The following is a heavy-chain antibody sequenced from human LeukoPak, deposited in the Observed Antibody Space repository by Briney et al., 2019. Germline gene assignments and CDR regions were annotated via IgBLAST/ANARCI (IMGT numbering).Heavy chain of an antibody. CDR1: GYTFTSYG. D-gene: IGHD1-7*01. Sequence: ASVKVSCRASGYTFTSYGISWVRQAPGQGLEWMGIINPSGGSTSYAQKFQGRVTMTRDTSTSTVYMELSSLRSEDTAVYYCARGELPPMAYYYYYYYMDVWGKGTTVTVSS. CDR2: INPSGGST. J-gene: IGHJ6*03. CDR3: ARGELPPMAYYYYYYYMDV. V-gene: IGHV1-46*01.